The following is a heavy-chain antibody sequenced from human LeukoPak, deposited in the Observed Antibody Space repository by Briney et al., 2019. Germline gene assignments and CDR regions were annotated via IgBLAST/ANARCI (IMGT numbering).Heavy chain of an antibody. CDR3: ARXHSIDDKSWWLDP. Sequence: ASVKVSCKTSGDTFTRNWMHWIRQGPGQGLEWMGVINPTGDYTMYAQKFQGRVTVTRYMSSNTDYMELGSLRSDDTAGYYCARXHSIDDKSWWLDPWGQGTLVTVSS. CDR2: INPTGDYT. V-gene: IGHV1-46*01. D-gene: IGHD1-1*01. CDR1: GDTFTRNW. J-gene: IGHJ5*02.